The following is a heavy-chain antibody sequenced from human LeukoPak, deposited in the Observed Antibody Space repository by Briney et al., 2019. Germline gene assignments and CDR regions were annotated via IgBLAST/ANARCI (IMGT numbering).Heavy chain of an antibody. Sequence: GASVKVSCKASEYTFTGYYMHWVRQAPGQGLEWMGWINPNSGGTNYAQKFQGRVTMTRDTSISTAYMELSRLRSDDTAVYYCARDPTTMVRGVIITAWFDPWGQGTLVTVSS. CDR3: ARDPTTMVRGVIITAWFDP. CDR2: INPNSGGT. V-gene: IGHV1-2*02. CDR1: EYTFTGYY. D-gene: IGHD3-10*01. J-gene: IGHJ5*02.